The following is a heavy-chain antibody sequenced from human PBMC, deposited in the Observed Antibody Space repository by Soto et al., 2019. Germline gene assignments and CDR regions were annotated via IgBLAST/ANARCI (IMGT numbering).Heavy chain of an antibody. CDR2: VHHSWGS. CDR3: ARQGFGPLHGLVEV. CDR1: GGSISSYY. V-gene: IGHV4-59*08. D-gene: IGHD3-10*01. Sequence: QVQLQESGPGLVKPSETLSLSCTVSGGSISSYYWSWFRQSPGKRMEWIGYVHHSWGSSYNPSLQSRVAISVDTSKSQFSLKVTSVTATDTAVYYCARQGFGPLHGLVEVWGQGTTVTVSS. J-gene: IGHJ6*02.